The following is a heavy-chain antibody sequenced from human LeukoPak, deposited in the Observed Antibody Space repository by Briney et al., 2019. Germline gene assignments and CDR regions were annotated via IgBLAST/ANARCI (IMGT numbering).Heavy chain of an antibody. V-gene: IGHV3-9*03. J-gene: IGHJ4*02. Sequence: GGSLRLSCAAYGFTFDDYAMHWVRQAPGKGLEWVSGISWNSGSIGYADSVKGRFTISRDNAKNSLYLQMNSLRAEDMALYYCVVGFRNWGRGTLVTVSS. CDR1: GFTFDDYA. D-gene: IGHD2-15*01. CDR2: ISWNSGSI. CDR3: VVGFRN.